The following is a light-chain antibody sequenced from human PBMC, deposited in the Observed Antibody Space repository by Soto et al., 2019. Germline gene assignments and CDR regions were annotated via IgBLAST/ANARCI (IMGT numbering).Light chain of an antibody. J-gene: IGLJ2*01. Sequence: SYELTQPPSVSVSPGQTANITCSGDKLGDKYACWYQQKPGQSPVLVIYQDRKRPSGIPERFSGSNSGNTATLTISGTQAMDEADYYCQAWDSSTAVFGGGTKLTVL. CDR1: KLGDKY. CDR3: QAWDSSTAV. CDR2: QDR. V-gene: IGLV3-1*01.